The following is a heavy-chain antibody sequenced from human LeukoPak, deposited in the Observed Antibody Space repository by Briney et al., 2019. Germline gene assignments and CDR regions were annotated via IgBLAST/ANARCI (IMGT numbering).Heavy chain of an antibody. V-gene: IGHV1-69*05. CDR3: ARSSTSCCPYYYYYMDV. J-gene: IGHJ6*03. CDR1: GGTFSSYA. D-gene: IGHD2-2*01. Sequence: SVKVSCKASGGTFSSYAISWVRQAPGQGLEWMGGIIPIFGTANYAQKFQGRVTITTDESTSTAYMKLSSLRSEDTAVYYCARSSTSCCPYYYYYMDVWGKGTTVTVSS. CDR2: IIPIFGTA.